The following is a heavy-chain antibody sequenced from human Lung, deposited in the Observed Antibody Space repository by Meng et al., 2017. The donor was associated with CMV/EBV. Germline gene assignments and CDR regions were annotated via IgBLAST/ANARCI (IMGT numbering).Heavy chain of an antibody. CDR1: YPFTGYY. Sequence: YPFTGYYMHWVPQAPGQGLEWMGWINANSGATNYAQKFQGRVTMTRDTSITTAYMELSRLRSDDTALYYCARFNAIFYDSSGHYYDHWGQGTLVTVSS. CDR3: ARFNAIFYDSSGHYYDH. J-gene: IGHJ4*02. CDR2: INANSGAT. D-gene: IGHD3-22*01. V-gene: IGHV1-2*02.